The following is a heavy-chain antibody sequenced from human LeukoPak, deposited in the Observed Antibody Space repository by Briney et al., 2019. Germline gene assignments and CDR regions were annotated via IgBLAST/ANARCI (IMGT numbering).Heavy chain of an antibody. CDR1: GYTFTSYG. CDR3: ARTWFGEFPSWDY. J-gene: IGHJ4*02. D-gene: IGHD3-10*01. CDR2: MSASNGNT. V-gene: IGHV1-18*04. Sequence: GASVTVSCMASGYTFTSYGISWVRQAPGQGLEWMGWMSASNGNTNYAQKLQGRVTMTTDTSTSTAYMELRSLRSDDTAVYYCARTWFGEFPSWDYWGQGTLVTVSS.